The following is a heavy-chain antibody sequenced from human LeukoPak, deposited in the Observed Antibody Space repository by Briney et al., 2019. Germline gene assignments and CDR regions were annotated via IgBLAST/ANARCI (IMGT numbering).Heavy chain of an antibody. CDR3: AKPYDSSLYTNLDY. CDR1: GFTFSTYA. CDR2: IPYDGSKK. V-gene: IGHV3-30-3*02. D-gene: IGHD3-22*01. J-gene: IGHJ4*02. Sequence: PGRSLKLSCVASGFTFSTYAMHWVRQAPGKGLEWVTVIPYDGSKKYYADSVKGRFTISRDNSKNTLYLQVDSLRPEDTAVYYCAKPYDSSLYTNLDYWGQGTLVTVPS.